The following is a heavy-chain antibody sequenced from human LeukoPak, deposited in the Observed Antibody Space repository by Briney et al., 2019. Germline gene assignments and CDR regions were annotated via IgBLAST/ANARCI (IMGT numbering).Heavy chain of an antibody. CDR3: ATRDSSDWFHY. J-gene: IGHJ4*02. Sequence: PSETLSLTCAVYGGSFSGYYWSWIRQPPGKGLEWIGEINHSGSTNYNPSLKSRVTISVDTSKNQFSLKLSSVTAADTAVYYCATRDSSDWFHYWGQGTLITVSS. CDR2: INHSGST. D-gene: IGHD6-19*01. CDR1: GGSFSGYY. V-gene: IGHV4-34*01.